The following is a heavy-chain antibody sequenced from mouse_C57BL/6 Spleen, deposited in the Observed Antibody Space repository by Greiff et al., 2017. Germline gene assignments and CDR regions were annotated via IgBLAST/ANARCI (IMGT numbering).Heavy chain of an antibody. V-gene: IGHV2-6*01. CDR1: GFSLTSSG. CDR3: ASGDYSNYRFAY. D-gene: IGHD2-5*01. CDR2: IWGVGRT. Sequence: QVQLTESGPGLVAPSQSLSITCTVSGFSLTSSGVDWVRQSPGQGLEWLGVIWGVGRTHYTSALKSRLSISKDNSKSHVFLKMNSLQTEDTAMYDGASGDYSNYRFAYWGQGTLVTVSA. J-gene: IGHJ3*01.